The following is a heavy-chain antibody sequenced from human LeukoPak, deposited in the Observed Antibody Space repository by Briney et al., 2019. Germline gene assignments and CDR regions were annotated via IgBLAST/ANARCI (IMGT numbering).Heavy chain of an antibody. CDR1: GGSISSGGYY. D-gene: IGHD3-10*01. V-gene: IGHV4-31*03. Sequence: SETLSLTCTVSGGSISSGGYYWSWIRQHPGKGLEWIGYIYYSGSTYYNPSLKSRVTISADTSKNQFSLKLSSVTAADTAVYYCARVGDYGSDYWGQGTLVTVSS. CDR3: ARVGDYGSDY. J-gene: IGHJ4*02. CDR2: IYYSGST.